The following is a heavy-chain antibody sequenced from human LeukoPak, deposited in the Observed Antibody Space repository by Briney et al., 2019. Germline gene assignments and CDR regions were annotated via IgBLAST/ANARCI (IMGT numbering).Heavy chain of an antibody. CDR2: TYYRSKWYN. D-gene: IGHD2-8*01. J-gene: IGHJ5*02. Sequence: SQTLSLTCSISGDSVSSNSVAWNWIRQSPSRGLEFLGRTYYRSKWYNDYAVSVKSRITIKSDTSKNQFSLQLNSVTPEDTAVYYCASTHGPIDHWGQGTLVTVSS. V-gene: IGHV6-1*01. CDR1: GDSVSSNSVA. CDR3: ASTHGPIDH.